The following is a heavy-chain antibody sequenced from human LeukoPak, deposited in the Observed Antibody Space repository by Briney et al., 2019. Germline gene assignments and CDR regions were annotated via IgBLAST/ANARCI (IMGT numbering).Heavy chain of an antibody. CDR1: GFTFDDYA. V-gene: IGHV3-9*01. CDR3: AKDEGDYGDYPDAFDI. D-gene: IGHD4-17*01. Sequence: PGRSLRLSCAASGFTFDDYAMHWVRQAPGKGLEWVSGISWNSGSIGYADSVKGRFTISRDNAKNSLYLQMNSLRAEDTALYYCAKDEGDYGDYPDAFDIWGQGTMVTVSS. CDR2: ISWNSGSI. J-gene: IGHJ3*02.